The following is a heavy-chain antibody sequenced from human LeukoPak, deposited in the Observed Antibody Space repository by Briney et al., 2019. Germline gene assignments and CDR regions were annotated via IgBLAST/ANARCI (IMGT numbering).Heavy chain of an antibody. V-gene: IGHV3-66*01. CDR2: IYSGGST. J-gene: IGHJ4*02. CDR3: ASREAY. CDR1: GFTVSSNY. Sequence: GGSLRLSCAASGFTVSSNYMSWVRQAPGRGLEWVSVIYSGGSTYYADSVKGRFTISRDNSKNPLYLKMNSVRAEDTAVYYCASREAYWGQGTLVTVSS.